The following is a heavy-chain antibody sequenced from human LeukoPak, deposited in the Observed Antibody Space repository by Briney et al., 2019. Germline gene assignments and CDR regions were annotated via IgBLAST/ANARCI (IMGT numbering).Heavy chain of an antibody. CDR2: ISAYNGNT. CDR3: ARATWSSAENWFDP. Sequence: APVKVSCKASGYTFTGYYMHWVRQAPGQGLEWMGWISAYNGNTNYAQKLQGRVTMTTDTSTSTAYMELRSLRSDDTAVYYCARATWSSAENWFDPWGQGTLVTVSS. J-gene: IGHJ5*02. CDR1: GYTFTGYY. V-gene: IGHV1-18*04. D-gene: IGHD6-25*01.